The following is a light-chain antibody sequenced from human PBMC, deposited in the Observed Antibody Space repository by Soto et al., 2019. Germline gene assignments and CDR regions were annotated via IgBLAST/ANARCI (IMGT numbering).Light chain of an antibody. Sequence: DIQMTQSPSSLSAYVGDRVTIACRARQNINIYLNWYQQRPGKAPKLLVTTAPPFQSGVPSRFSGSGSGADFTLPISGLQPEDSATYYCHQSYSYPHSFGQVTKVEI. J-gene: IGKJ2*01. V-gene: IGKV1-39*01. CDR1: QNINIY. CDR2: TAP. CDR3: HQSYSYPHS.